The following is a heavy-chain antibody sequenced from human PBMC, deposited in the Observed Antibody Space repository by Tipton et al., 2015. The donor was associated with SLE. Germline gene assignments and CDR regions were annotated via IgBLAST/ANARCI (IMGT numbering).Heavy chain of an antibody. CDR2: IYYSGST. V-gene: IGHV4-39*07. Sequence: TLSLTCTVSACSISSSIYSGGWIRQPPGKGLEWIGSIYYSGSTYYNPSLKSRVTISVDTSKNQFSLKLSSVTAADTAVYYCARAGDFWSGYYRWGQGTLVTGPS. CDR3: ARAGDFWSGYYR. D-gene: IGHD3-3*01. CDR1: ACSISSSIYS. J-gene: IGHJ4*02.